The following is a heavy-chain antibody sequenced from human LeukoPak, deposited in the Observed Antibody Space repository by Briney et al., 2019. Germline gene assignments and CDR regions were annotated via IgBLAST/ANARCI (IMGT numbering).Heavy chain of an antibody. CDR2: IIHILGIA. J-gene: IGHJ4*02. Sequence: ASVKVSCKASGGTFSSYAISWVRQAPGQGLEWMGRIIHILGIANYAQKFQGRVTITADKSTSTAYMELSSLRSEDTAVYYCAREDIVVVVAATPYFDYWGQGTLVTVSS. CDR1: GGTFSSYA. CDR3: AREDIVVVVAATPYFDY. D-gene: IGHD2-15*01. V-gene: IGHV1-69*04.